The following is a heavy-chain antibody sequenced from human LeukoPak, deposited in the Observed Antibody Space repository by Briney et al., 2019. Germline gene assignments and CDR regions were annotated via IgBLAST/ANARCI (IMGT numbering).Heavy chain of an antibody. CDR2: ISWNSGSI. CDR1: GFTFNNYA. D-gene: IGHD6-19*01. J-gene: IGHJ4*02. CDR3: AKDNRRHYTSGPNPDSLH. Sequence: GGSLRLSCAASGFTFNNYAMHWVRQPPGKGLEWVLGISWNSGSIDYADSVKGRFTISRDNAKNSLYLQMNSLRVEDTAFYYCAKDNRRHYTSGPNPDSLHWGQGALVTVSS. V-gene: IGHV3-9*01.